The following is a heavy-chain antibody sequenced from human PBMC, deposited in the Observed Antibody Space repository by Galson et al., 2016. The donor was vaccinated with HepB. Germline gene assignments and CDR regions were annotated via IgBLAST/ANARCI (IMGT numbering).Heavy chain of an antibody. D-gene: IGHD4/OR15-4a*01. V-gene: IGHV4-4*02. CDR2: VHDSGTT. CDR3: ARERAKVIDY. CDR1: GSSITSGNW. Sequence: ETLSLTCALPGSSITSGNWWGWVRQPPGKGLEWIGEVHDSGTTNYNPSLKSRATISKDHSKNQLSLILTSVTAADSAVYYCARERAKVIDYWGQGTLVTVSS. J-gene: IGHJ4*02.